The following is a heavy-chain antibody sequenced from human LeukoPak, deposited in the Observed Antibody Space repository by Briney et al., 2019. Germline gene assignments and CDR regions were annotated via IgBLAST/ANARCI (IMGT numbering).Heavy chain of an antibody. J-gene: IGHJ1*01. CDR1: GFTFSNSW. Sequence: GGSLRLSCAGSGFTFSNSWMGWVRQAPGKGLEWVANVQHIGGETYYVDSVKGRFTISRDNAENSVYLQMNSLGADDTAVYYCATYSILNAREFRYWGQGTLVTVTS. CDR2: VQHIGGET. CDR3: ATYSILNAREFRY. V-gene: IGHV3-7*01. D-gene: IGHD4-11*01.